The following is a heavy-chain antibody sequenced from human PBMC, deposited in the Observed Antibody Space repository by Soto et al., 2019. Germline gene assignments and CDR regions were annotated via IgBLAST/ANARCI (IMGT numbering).Heavy chain of an antibody. J-gene: IGHJ6*02. Sequence: ASGPTLVNPTQAITLTCTFSGFSLSTSGMCVSWIRQPPGKALEWLALIDWDDDKYYSTSLKTRLTISKDTSKNQVVLTMTNMDPVDTATYYCARIRIAAILSDYYYYGMDVWGQGTTVTVSS. D-gene: IGHD6-13*01. CDR3: ARIRIAAILSDYYYYGMDV. V-gene: IGHV2-70*01. CDR2: IDWDDDK. CDR1: GFSLSTSGMC.